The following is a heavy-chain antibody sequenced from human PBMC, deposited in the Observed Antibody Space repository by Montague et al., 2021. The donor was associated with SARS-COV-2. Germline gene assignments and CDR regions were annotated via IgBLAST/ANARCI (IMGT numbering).Heavy chain of an antibody. V-gene: IGHV4-34*01. CDR2: INHSGST. J-gene: IGHJ5*02. D-gene: IGHD3-22*01. CDR3: ARGPRITMIVVVITDIWFDP. CDR1: GGSVSDYY. Sequence: SETLSLTCAVYGGSVSDYYWSWIRQPPGKGLEWIGEINHSGSTTYNPSLKSRVTTSADTSKNQFSLKLTSVTAADTAVYYCARGPRITMIVVVITDIWFDPWGQGTLVTVSS.